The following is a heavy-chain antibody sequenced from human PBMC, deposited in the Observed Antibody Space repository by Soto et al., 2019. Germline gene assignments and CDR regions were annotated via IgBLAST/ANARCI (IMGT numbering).Heavy chain of an antibody. J-gene: IGHJ4*02. CDR2: ISASGGST. CDR1: GFTFNSYA. Sequence: GGSLRLSCAASGFTFNSYAMGWVRQAPGKGLEWVSSISASGGSTYYADSVKGRFTISRDNSKNTVYLQMNSLRAEDTAVYYCAKETTVTTFFDYWVLGTMVTVSS. CDR3: AKETTVTTFFDY. D-gene: IGHD4-17*01. V-gene: IGHV3-23*01.